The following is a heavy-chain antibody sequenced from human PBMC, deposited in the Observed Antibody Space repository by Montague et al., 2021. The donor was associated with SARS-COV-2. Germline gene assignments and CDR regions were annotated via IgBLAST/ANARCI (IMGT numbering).Heavy chain of an antibody. J-gene: IGHJ6*02. CDR1: GGSINSYY. CDR3: ANFRRTQLLFGTLYYGMDV. CDR2: IYTSGRT. Sequence: SETLSLTCGVSGGSINSYYWSWIRQPAGKGLEWIGRIYTSGRTNHSPPLKSRVTISVDTSRNHLSLKLTSVTAADTAVYYCANFRRTQLLFGTLYYGMDVWGQGTTVTVSS. D-gene: IGHD2-2*01. V-gene: IGHV4-4*07.